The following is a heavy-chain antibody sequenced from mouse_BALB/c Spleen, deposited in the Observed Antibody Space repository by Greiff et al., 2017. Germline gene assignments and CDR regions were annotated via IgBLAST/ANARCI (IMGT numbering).Heavy chain of an antibody. CDR3: ARGGKGPFAY. D-gene: IGHD2-1*01. CDR1: GFSLTSYG. Sequence: VKVVESGPGLVAPSQSLSITCTVSGFSLTSYGVHWVRQPPGKGLEWLGVIWAGGSTNYNSALMSRLSISKDNSKSQVFLKMNSLQTDDTAMYYCARGGKGPFAYWGQGTLVTVSA. J-gene: IGHJ3*01. CDR2: IWAGGST. V-gene: IGHV2-9*02.